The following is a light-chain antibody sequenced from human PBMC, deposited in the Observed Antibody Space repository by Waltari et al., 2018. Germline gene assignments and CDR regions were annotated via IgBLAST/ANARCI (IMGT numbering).Light chain of an antibody. J-gene: IGKJ4*01. CDR2: AAS. V-gene: IGKV1-39*01. CDR1: QSISTA. Sequence: IQMTQSPSSLSASVGDRVTITCRASQSISTALSWYLQKPGKAPKLVIYAASHLQDGEPSRFRGSGSGTDFTLTISNLQPEDFATYFCHQSYKAPQTFGGGTRLEIK. CDR3: HQSYKAPQT.